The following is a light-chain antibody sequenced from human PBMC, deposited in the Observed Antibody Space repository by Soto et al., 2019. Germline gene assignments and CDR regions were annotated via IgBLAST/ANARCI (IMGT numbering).Light chain of an antibody. Sequence: EIVMTQSPATLSVSPGERATLSCRASQSVSSNLAWYQQKPGQAPRLLIYGASTRATGIPARFSGSGSGTAFTPTISSLQSEDFAGDYCQQYNNWPPFTFGPGTKVDIK. J-gene: IGKJ3*01. CDR2: GAS. CDR3: QQYNNWPPFT. V-gene: IGKV3-15*01. CDR1: QSVSSN.